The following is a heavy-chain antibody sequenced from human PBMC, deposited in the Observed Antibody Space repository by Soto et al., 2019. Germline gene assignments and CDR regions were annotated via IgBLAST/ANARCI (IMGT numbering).Heavy chain of an antibody. CDR2: ISSSSSYI. D-gene: IGHD2-15*01. CDR3: ARVGAYCSGGSCYFDY. CDR1: GFTFSSYS. Sequence: EVQLVESGGGLVKPGGSLRLSCAASGFTFSSYSMNWVRQAPGKGLEWVSSISSSSSYIYYADSVKGRFTISRDNAKNSLYLQMNSLRAEDTAVYYCARVGAYCSGGSCYFDYWGQGTLVTVSS. V-gene: IGHV3-21*01. J-gene: IGHJ4*02.